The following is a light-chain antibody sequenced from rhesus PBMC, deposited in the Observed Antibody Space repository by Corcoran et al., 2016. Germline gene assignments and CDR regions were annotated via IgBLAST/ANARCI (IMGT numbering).Light chain of an antibody. Sequence: DIVMTQTPLSLPVTPGEPASISCRSSQSLLDSEAGNTYLDWYLQKPVQSPQLLIYEVSNRASGVPDRLSGSGSDTDFTLKISRVEAEDVGVYYCMQALEFPFTFGPGTKLDIK. CDR1: QSLLDSEAGNTY. CDR3: MQALEFPFT. V-gene: IGKV2-104*02. J-gene: IGKJ3*01. CDR2: EVS.